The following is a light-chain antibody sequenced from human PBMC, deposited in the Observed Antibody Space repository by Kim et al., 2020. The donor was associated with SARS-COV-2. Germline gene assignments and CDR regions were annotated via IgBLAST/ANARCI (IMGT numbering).Light chain of an antibody. V-gene: IGKV3-20*01. CDR2: GAS. J-gene: IGKJ3*01. CDR3: QQYGSSPFT. CDR1: QSVSSGY. Sequence: SPGERATLSCRASQSVSSGYLAWYQQKPGQAPRLLIYGASSRATGIPDRFSGSGSGTDFTLTISGLEPEDFAVYYCQQYGSSPFTFGPGTKVDIK.